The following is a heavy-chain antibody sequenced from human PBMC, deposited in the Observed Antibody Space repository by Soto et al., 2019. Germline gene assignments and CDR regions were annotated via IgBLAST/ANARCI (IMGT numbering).Heavy chain of an antibody. V-gene: IGHV4-34*01. CDR2: INHSGST. CDR3: ARGSVIAAAVHVY. D-gene: IGHD6-13*01. J-gene: IGHJ4*02. CDR1: GGSFSGYY. Sequence: PSETLSLTCAFYGGSFSGYYWSWIRQPPGKGLEWIGEINHSGSTNYNPSLKSRVTISVDTSKNQFSLKLSSVTAADTAVYYCARGSVIAAAVHVYWGQGTLVTVSS.